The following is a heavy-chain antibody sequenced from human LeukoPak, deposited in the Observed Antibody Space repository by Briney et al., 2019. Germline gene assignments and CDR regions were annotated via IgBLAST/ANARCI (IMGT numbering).Heavy chain of an antibody. V-gene: IGHV3-23*01. J-gene: IGHJ4*02. CDR1: GFTFSSYA. CDR3: AKGRSGSYSPTWDY. CDR2: ISGSSDNT. D-gene: IGHD1-26*01. Sequence: GGSLRLSCAGSGFTFSSYAMSWVRQAPGKGLEWVSVISGSSDNTYYADSVKGRFTISRDNSKNTLYLQMNSLRAEDTAIYYCAKGRSGSYSPTWDYWGQGTLVTVSS.